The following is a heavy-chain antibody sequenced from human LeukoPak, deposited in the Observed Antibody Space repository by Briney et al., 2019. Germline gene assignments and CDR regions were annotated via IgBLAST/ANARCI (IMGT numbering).Heavy chain of an antibody. V-gene: IGHV1-18*01. Sequence: ASVKVSCKASGYTFTSYGISWVRQAPGQGLEWMGWSSAYNGNTNYAQKLQGRVTMTTDTSTSTAYMELRSLRSDDTAVYYCARVQRCYQRRYYYYYMDVWGKGTTVTVSS. J-gene: IGHJ6*03. CDR2: SSAYNGNT. CDR3: ARVQRCYQRRYYYYYMDV. CDR1: GYTFTSYG. D-gene: IGHD2-15*01.